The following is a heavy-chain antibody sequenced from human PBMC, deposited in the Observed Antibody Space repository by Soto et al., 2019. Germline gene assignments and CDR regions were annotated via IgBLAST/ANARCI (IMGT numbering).Heavy chain of an antibody. V-gene: IGHV1-2*02. J-gene: IGHJ6*02. D-gene: IGHD5-18*01. Sequence: QVQLVQSGAEVKKPGASVQVSCKASGYTFTGYYMHWVRQAPGQGLEWMGWINPNSGGTNYAQKFQGRVTMTRDTSISTAYMELSRLRSDDTAVYYCARDCHTAMATGYGMDVWGQGTTVTVSS. CDR2: INPNSGGT. CDR1: GYTFTGYY. CDR3: ARDCHTAMATGYGMDV.